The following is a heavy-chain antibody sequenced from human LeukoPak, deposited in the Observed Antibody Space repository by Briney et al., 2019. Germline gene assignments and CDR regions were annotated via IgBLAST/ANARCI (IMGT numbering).Heavy chain of an antibody. Sequence: SSETLSLTCTVSGGSISSGGYYWSWIRQHPGKGLEWIGYIYYSGSTYYNPSLKSRVTISVDTSKNQFSLKLSSVTAADTAVYYCATYSSSPFDVVFSAFFDYWGQGTLVTVSS. J-gene: IGHJ4*02. CDR2: IYYSGST. D-gene: IGHD6-6*01. CDR1: GGSISSGGYY. CDR3: ATYSSSPFDVVFSAFFDY. V-gene: IGHV4-31*08.